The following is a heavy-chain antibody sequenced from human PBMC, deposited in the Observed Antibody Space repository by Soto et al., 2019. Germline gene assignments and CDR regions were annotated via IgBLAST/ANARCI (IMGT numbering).Heavy chain of an antibody. Sequence: SVKVSCKASGGTFSSYAISWVRQAPGQGLEWMGGIIPIFGIANYAQKFQGRVTITADESTSTAYMELSSLRSEDTAVYYCARVPEIVVVPAAIPTSDYGMDVWGQGTTVTVSS. J-gene: IGHJ6*02. V-gene: IGHV1-69*13. D-gene: IGHD2-2*01. CDR3: ARVPEIVVVPAAIPTSDYGMDV. CDR2: IIPIFGIA. CDR1: GGTFSSYA.